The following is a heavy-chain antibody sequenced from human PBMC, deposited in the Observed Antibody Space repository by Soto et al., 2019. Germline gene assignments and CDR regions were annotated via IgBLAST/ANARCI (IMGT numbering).Heavy chain of an antibody. CDR1: GFSFSSYS. Sequence: PGGSLRLSCAASGFSFSSYSMNWVRQAPGKGLEWVSSISSSSSFIYYADSGKGRFTISRDNAKKSLYLQMNSLRAEDTAVYYCASVDSSGHYYFDYWGQGALVTFTS. D-gene: IGHD3-22*01. CDR2: ISSSSSFI. V-gene: IGHV3-21*01. J-gene: IGHJ4*02. CDR3: ASVDSSGHYYFDY.